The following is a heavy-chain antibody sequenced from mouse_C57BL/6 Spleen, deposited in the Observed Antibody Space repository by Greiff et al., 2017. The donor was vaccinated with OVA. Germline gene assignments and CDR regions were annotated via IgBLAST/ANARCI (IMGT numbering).Heavy chain of an antibody. J-gene: IGHJ1*03. CDR2: ILPGSGST. CDR3: ARGVDWYFDV. D-gene: IGHD1-1*01. V-gene: IGHV1-9*01. CDR1: GYTFTGYW. Sequence: QVQLQQSGAELMKPGASVKLSCKATGYTFTGYWIEWVKQRPGHGLEWIGEILPGSGSTYYNEKFKGKATFTADTSSNTAYMQLSSLTTEDAAIYYCARGVDWYFDVWGTGTTVTVSS.